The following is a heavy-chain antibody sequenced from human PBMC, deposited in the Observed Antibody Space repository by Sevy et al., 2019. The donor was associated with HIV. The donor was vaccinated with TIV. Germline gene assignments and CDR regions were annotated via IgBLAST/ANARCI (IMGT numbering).Heavy chain of an antibody. CDR1: GFTFTDYW. Sequence: GESLKISCEASGFTFTDYWMSWVRQPPERGLEWVATIKQDESETYYVDSVKGRFAISRDNGKNSVSLQMNGLRVEDTALYYCAREVGGFNWRPYYFDSWGQGTLVTVSS. CDR2: IKQDESET. D-gene: IGHD3-3*01. V-gene: IGHV3-7*01. CDR3: AREVGGFNWRPYYFDS. J-gene: IGHJ4*02.